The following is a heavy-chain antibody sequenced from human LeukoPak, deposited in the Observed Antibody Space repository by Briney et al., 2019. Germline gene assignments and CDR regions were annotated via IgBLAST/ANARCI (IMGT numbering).Heavy chain of an antibody. Sequence: SETLSLTCTVSGGSISSYYWSWIRQPPGEGLEWIGYIYYSGSTNYNPSLKSRVTISVDMSKNQFSLKLSSVTAADTAVYYCARESPDGRNGYYFDYWGQGTLVTVSS. V-gene: IGHV4-59*01. J-gene: IGHJ4*02. CDR1: GGSISSYY. D-gene: IGHD6-25*01. CDR3: ARESPDGRNGYYFDY. CDR2: IYYSGST.